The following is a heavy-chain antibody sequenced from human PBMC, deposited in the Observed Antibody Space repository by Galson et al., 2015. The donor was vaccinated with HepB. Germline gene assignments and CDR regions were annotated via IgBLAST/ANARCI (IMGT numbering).Heavy chain of an antibody. Sequence: CAISGDSVSSNSATWNWIRQSPSRGLEWLGRTYYRSKWYNDYAVSVKSRITINPDTSKNQFSLQLNSVTPEDTAVYYCARAESDYGGSYLIFDYWGQGTLVTVSS. V-gene: IGHV6-1*01. CDR3: ARAESDYGGSYLIFDY. D-gene: IGHD1-26*01. J-gene: IGHJ4*02. CDR2: TYYRSKWYN. CDR1: GDSVSSNSAT.